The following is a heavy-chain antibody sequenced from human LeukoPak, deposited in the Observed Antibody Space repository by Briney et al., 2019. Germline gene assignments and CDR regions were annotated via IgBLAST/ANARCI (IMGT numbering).Heavy chain of an antibody. CDR2: IPFDGSSN. CDR3: VTSAFDF. V-gene: IGHV3-30*02. CDR1: GLTFSSYG. Sequence: PGGSLRLSCAAPGLTFSSYGMHGVRQAPGKVLEWVLFIPFDGSSNYSADSVKGRFTISRDNSKNTLFLQILSLRAEDTALYFCVTSAFDFWGQGTLLTVSS. J-gene: IGHJ4*02. D-gene: IGHD1-26*01.